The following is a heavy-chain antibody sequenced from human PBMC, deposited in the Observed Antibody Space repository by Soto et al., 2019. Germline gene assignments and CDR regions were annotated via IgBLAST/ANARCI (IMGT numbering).Heavy chain of an antibody. Sequence: KGDRKSAGYGYRGYGRRWQRKKKKKGLEWMVWMNPNSGNTAYAQKFQGRVTMTRNTSISTAYMELSSLRSEDTAVYYCARGYYDYIWGSYDDGGDYWGQGTLVTVSS. CDR2: MNPNSGNT. J-gene: IGHJ4*02. D-gene: IGHD3-16*01. CDR3: ARGYYDYIWGSYDDGGDY. CDR1: GYGYRGYG. V-gene: IGHV1-8*01.